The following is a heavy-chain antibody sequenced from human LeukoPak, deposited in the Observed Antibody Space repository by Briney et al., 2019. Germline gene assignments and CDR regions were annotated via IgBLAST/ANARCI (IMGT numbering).Heavy chain of an antibody. V-gene: IGHV3-49*03. Sequence: GGSLRLSCTASGFTFGDYAMSWFRQAPGKGLEWVGFIRSKAYGGTTEYAASVKGRFTISRDDSKSIAYLQMNSLKTEDTAVYYCTRGDDYGDSDAFDIWGQGTMVTVSS. CDR1: GFTFGDYA. J-gene: IGHJ3*02. CDR3: TRGDDYGDSDAFDI. CDR2: IRSKAYGGTT. D-gene: IGHD4-17*01.